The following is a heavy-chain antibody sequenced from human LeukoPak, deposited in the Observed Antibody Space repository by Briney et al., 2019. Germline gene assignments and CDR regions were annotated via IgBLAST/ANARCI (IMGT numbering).Heavy chain of an antibody. Sequence: SETLSLTCTVSGGSISGYYWSWIRQPPGKGLEWIGYIYYSGSNNYNPSLKRRLNISKETTEKQFSLKLSSVTAADTAVYYCAREYSSSSGRRAFDIWGQGTMVTVSS. V-gene: IGHV4-59*08. J-gene: IGHJ3*02. D-gene: IGHD6-6*01. CDR3: AREYSSSSGRRAFDI. CDR1: GGSISGYY. CDR2: IYYSGSN.